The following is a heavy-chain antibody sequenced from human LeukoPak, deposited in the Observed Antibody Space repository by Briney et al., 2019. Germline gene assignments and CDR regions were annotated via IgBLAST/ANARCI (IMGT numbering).Heavy chain of an antibody. CDR1: LFTLSSYA. J-gene: IGHJ4*02. V-gene: IGHV3-23*01. Sequence: PGGSLGLSCAASLFTLSSYAMSWVRQAPGKGVEWVSAISGSGGSTYYADSVKGRFTISRDNSKNTLYLQMNSLRAEDTAVYYCAKFTMIVVVRGAFDYWGQGTLVTVSS. CDR2: ISGSGGST. D-gene: IGHD3-22*01. CDR3: AKFTMIVVVRGAFDY.